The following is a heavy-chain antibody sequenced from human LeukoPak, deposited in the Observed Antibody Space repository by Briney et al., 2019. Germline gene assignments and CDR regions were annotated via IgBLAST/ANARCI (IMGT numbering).Heavy chain of an antibody. Sequence: SETLSLTCAVSGGSMRNYYWSWIRQPPGKGLEWIGYTYDSGSSSYNPSLRSRVSISIDTSRNQFSLNLSSVTAADTAVYYCARGWASSWYYFDFWGQGTLVTVSS. CDR3: ARGWASSWYYFDF. D-gene: IGHD2-2*01. CDR2: TYDSGSS. V-gene: IGHV4-59*01. J-gene: IGHJ4*02. CDR1: GGSMRNYY.